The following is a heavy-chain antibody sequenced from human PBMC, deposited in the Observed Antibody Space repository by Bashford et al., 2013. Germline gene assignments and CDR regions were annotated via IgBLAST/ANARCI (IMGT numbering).Heavy chain of an antibody. CDR3: ARERRTGDYYDSSGYYYWEDY. J-gene: IGHJ4*02. Sequence: SVKVSCKASGYTFTSYTISWVRQAPGQGLEWMGRIIPILGIANYAQKFQGRVTITADKSTSTAYMELSSLRSEDTAVYYCARERRTGDYYDSSGYYYWEDYWGQGTLVTVSS. V-gene: IGHV1-69*04. CDR1: GYTFTSYT. D-gene: IGHD3-22*01. CDR2: IIPILGIA.